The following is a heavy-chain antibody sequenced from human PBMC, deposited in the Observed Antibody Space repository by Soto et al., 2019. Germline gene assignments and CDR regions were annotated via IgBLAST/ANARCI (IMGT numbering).Heavy chain of an antibody. CDR3: AKDIVVGGYYYYGMDV. V-gene: IGHV3-23*01. CDR1: GFTFSSYA. D-gene: IGHD2-2*01. J-gene: IGHJ6*02. Sequence: GGSLRLSCAASGFTFSSYAMSWVRQAPGKGLEWVSAISGSGGSTYYADSVKGRFTISRDNSKNTLNLQMNSLRAEDTAVYYCAKDIVVGGYYYYGMDVWGQGTTVTVSS. CDR2: ISGSGGST.